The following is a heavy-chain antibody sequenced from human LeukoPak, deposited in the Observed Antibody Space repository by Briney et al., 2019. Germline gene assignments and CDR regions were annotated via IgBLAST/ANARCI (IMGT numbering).Heavy chain of an antibody. J-gene: IGHJ4*02. Sequence: PSETLSLTCAVYGGSFSGYYWSWIRQPPGKGLEWIGEINHSGSTNYNPSFKSRVTISVDTSRNQFSLKLSSVTAADTAVYYCARGRAAWGQGTLVTVSS. CDR2: INHSGST. CDR3: ARGRAA. V-gene: IGHV4-34*01. CDR1: GGSFSGYY.